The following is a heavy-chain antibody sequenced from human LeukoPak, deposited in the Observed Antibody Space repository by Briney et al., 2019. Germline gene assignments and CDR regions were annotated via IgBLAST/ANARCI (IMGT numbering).Heavy chain of an antibody. Sequence: SETLSLTCAVSGGSISSGGYSWSWIRQPPGKGLEWIGSIYYSGSTYYNPSLKSRVTISVDTSKNQFSLKLSSVTAADTAVYYCARLVVVQGMDVWGQGTTVTVSS. D-gene: IGHD2-2*01. J-gene: IGHJ6*02. CDR2: IYYSGST. CDR1: GGSISSGGYS. CDR3: ARLVVVQGMDV. V-gene: IGHV4-39*01.